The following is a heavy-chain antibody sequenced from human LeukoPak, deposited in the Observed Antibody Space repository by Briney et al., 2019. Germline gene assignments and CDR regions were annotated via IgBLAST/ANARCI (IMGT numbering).Heavy chain of an antibody. CDR3: AREKEAAILYFDH. J-gene: IGHJ4*02. CDR2: ISVYNGDT. V-gene: IGHV1-18*01. CDR1: GYTFSNYG. Sequence: ASVKVSCKASGYTFSNYGISWVRQAPGQGLEGMGWISVYNGDTKFAQNLQDRVTMTTDTYTSTAYMELRRLRSDDTAVYYCAREKEAAILYFDHWGQGTLVTVCS.